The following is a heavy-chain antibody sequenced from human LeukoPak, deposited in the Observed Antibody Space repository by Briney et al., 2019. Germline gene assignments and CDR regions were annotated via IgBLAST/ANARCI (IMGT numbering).Heavy chain of an antibody. Sequence: GGSLRLSCAASGFTFSDYYMSWIRQAPGKGLEWVSGISWNSGSIGYADSVKGRFTISRDNAKNSLYLQMNSLRAEDTALYYCAKGVDYYGSGSYFGDWFDPWGQGTLVTVSS. D-gene: IGHD3-10*01. CDR2: ISWNSGSI. J-gene: IGHJ5*02. CDR3: AKGVDYYGSGSYFGDWFDP. V-gene: IGHV3-9*01. CDR1: GFTFSDYY.